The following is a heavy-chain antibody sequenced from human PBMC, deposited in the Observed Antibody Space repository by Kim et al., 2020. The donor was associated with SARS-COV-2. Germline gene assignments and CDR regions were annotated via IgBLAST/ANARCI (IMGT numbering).Heavy chain of an antibody. J-gene: IGHJ6*02. CDR1: GYTFTGYY. D-gene: IGHD3-22*01. CDR3: AREYYYDSSGYPLRDYYGMDV. CDR2: INPNSGGT. V-gene: IGHV1-2*04. Sequence: ASVKVSCKASGYTFTGYYMHWVRQAPGQGLEWMGWINPNSGGTNYAQKFQGWVTMTRDTSISTAYMELSRLRSDDTAVYYCAREYYYDSSGYPLRDYYGMDVWGQGTTVTVSS.